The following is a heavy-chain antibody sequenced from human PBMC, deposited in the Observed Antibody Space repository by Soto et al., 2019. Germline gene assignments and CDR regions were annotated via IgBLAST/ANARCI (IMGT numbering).Heavy chain of an antibody. CDR3: AHQHRTAIPGIFDF. J-gene: IGHJ4*02. V-gene: IGHV2-5*08. D-gene: IGHD2-2*02. Sequence: TLSLTCTVSGCSIISYYWSWIRQPPGKALEWLALTYWDDDKRYSPSLKSRLTITKYTSKNQVVLTMTNMDPVDTATYYCAHQHRTAIPGIFDFWGRGALVTVSS. CDR2: TYWDDDK. CDR1: GCSIISYYW.